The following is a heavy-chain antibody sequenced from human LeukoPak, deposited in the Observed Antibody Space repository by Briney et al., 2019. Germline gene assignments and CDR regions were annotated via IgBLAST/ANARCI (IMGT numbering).Heavy chain of an antibody. CDR2: IFHGGST. V-gene: IGHV4-31*03. Sequence: SETLSLTCTVSGAAVRGGGYYWCWIRQDPGKGLEWIGSIFHGGSTYYNPSLKSRLTISVDTSKNQFSLKLNSVTAADTAVYYCAGSYYDFLSGFYSHYYMDVWGKGTTVTVSS. D-gene: IGHD3-3*01. CDR3: AGSYYDFLSGFYSHYYMDV. CDR1: GAAVRGGGYY. J-gene: IGHJ6*03.